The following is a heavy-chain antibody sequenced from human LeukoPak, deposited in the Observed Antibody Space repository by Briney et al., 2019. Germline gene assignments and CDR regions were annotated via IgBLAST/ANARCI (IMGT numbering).Heavy chain of an antibody. CDR3: ARGNYGSGSYYVVDFDS. V-gene: IGHV4-34*01. CDR2: INHSGST. D-gene: IGHD3-10*01. J-gene: IGHJ4*02. Sequence: SSETLSLTCAVYGGSFSGYYWSWIRQPPGKGLEWIGEINHSGSTNYNPSLKSRVTISVDTSKNQFSLRLTSVTAADTAVYYCARGNYGSGSYYVVDFDSWGQGTLVTVSS. CDR1: GGSFSGYY.